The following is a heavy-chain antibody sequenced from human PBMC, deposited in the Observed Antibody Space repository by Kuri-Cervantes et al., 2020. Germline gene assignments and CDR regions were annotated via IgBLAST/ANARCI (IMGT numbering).Heavy chain of an antibody. CDR3: ARDARALAAADTDEFDF. CDR2: INFNSGGT. CDR1: GYTFTGYY. D-gene: IGHD6-13*01. Sequence: ASVKVSCKASGYTFTGYYLHWLRQAPGQGLEWMGWINFNSGGTNSAQKFQGRVTMTRDTSISTAYMELTRLRSDDTAVYYCARDARALAAADTDEFDFWGQGTLVTVSS. J-gene: IGHJ4*02. V-gene: IGHV1-2*02.